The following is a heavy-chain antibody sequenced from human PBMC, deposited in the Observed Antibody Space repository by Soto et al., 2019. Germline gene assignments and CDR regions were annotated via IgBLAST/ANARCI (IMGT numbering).Heavy chain of an antibody. CDR2: IWYDGSNK. CDR1: GFTFSSYG. J-gene: IGHJ3*02. CDR3: SRGGSYCGGDCYPPWAFDI. Sequence: GGALRLSCAASGFTFSSYGMHWVRQAPGKGLDWVAFIWYDGSNKYYADSVKGRFTISRDNSKNTLYLQMNSLRAEDTAVYYCSRGGSYCGGDCYPPWAFDIWGQGTMVTVSS. V-gene: IGHV3-33*01. D-gene: IGHD2-21*02.